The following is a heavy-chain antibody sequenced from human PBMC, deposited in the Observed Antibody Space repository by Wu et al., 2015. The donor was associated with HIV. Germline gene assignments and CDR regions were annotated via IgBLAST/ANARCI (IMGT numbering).Heavy chain of an antibody. Sequence: QVQLVQSGAEVKKPGSSVKVSCKASGGTFSSYAISWVRQAPGQGLEWMGRIIPIFGTANYAQKFQGRVTITADESTSTAYMELSSLRSEDTAVYYCASGYYDSSGYYVPAFDYWGQGTLVTVSS. CDR2: IIPIFGTA. J-gene: IGHJ4*02. CDR3: ASGYYDSSGYYVPAFDY. CDR1: GGTFSSYA. V-gene: IGHV1-69*13. D-gene: IGHD3-22*01.